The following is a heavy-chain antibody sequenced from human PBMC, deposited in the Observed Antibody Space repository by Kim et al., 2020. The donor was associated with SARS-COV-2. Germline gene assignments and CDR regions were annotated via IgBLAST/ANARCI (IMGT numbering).Heavy chain of an antibody. CDR2: IYPGDSDT. D-gene: IGHD3-10*01. CDR1: GYTFTSHW. CDR3: ARLQGSGTLGYPIDY. Sequence: GESLKISCKGSGYTFTSHWIVWVRQMPGKGLEWMGSIYPGDSDTTYSPSFQGQITISVDKAITTAYLGWSSLKASDTAIYYCARLQGSGTLGYPIDYWGQGTLVTVSS. V-gene: IGHV5-51*01. J-gene: IGHJ4*02.